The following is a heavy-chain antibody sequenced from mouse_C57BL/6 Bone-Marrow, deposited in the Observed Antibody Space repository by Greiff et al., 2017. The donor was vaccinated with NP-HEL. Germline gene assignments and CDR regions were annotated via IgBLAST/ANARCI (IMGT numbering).Heavy chain of an antibody. V-gene: IGHV5-9*01. CDR1: GFTFSSYT. CDR2: ISGGGGNT. J-gene: IGHJ4*01. CDR3: ARGHYGSSSYYYAMDY. D-gene: IGHD1-1*01. Sequence: EVKLVESGGGLVKPGGSLKLSCAASGFTFSSYTMSWVRQTPEKRLEWVATISGGGGNTYYPDSVKGRFTISRDNAKSTLYLQMSSLRSEDTALYYCARGHYGSSSYYYAMDYWGQGTSVTVSS.